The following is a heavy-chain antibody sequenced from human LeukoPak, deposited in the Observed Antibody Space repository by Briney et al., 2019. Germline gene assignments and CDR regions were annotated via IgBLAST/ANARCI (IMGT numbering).Heavy chain of an antibody. CDR3: ARVQLVVVPPAYTFDY. D-gene: IGHD2-2*01. CDR2: IHSGGST. J-gene: IGHJ4*02. CDR1: GFTVSSNY. Sequence: GGSLRLSCAASGFTVSSNYMIWVRQAPGKGLEWVSVIHSGGSTYYADSVKGRFTLSRDTSKNTLYLQMNSLRAEDTAVYYCARVQLVVVPPAYTFDYWGQGTLVTVSS. V-gene: IGHV3-66*01.